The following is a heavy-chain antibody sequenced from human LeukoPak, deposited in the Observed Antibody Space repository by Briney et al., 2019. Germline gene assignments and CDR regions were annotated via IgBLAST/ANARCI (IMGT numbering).Heavy chain of an antibody. V-gene: IGHV3-30*18. CDR1: GFTVSSDG. CDR2: ISYDGSNN. D-gene: IGHD2-2*01. J-gene: IGHJ1*01. Sequence: PGGCLRLSWAAYGFTVSSDGMDSVRQAPGRGLGWEAVISYDGSNNNYAHSVKDRFTIYRDNTKNTMYLQMNSLTAEDTAVYYCANGEGYCSSTSCYSIPDSFHHWGQGTLVTVSS. CDR3: ANGEGYCSSTSCYSIPDSFHH.